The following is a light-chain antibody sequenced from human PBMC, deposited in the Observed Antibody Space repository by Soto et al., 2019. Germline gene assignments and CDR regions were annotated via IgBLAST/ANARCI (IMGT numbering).Light chain of an antibody. CDR3: QQYDSSPRT. Sequence: EIVMTQSPATLSVSPGERATLSSMASQSFSTNLAWYQQKPGQAPRRLIYAASNRATGIPDRFSGSGSGTDFTLTISRLEPEDFAVYYCQQYDSSPRTFGQGTKVDIK. J-gene: IGKJ1*01. V-gene: IGKV3-20*01. CDR1: QSFSTN. CDR2: AAS.